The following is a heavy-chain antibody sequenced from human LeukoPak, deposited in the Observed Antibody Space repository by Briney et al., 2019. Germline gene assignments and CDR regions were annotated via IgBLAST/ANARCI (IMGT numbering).Heavy chain of an antibody. CDR3: ARYSDYFYYFDY. CDR1: GGSVSSGSYY. J-gene: IGHJ4*02. Sequence: PSETLSLTCTVSGGSVSSGSYYWSWIRQPPGKGLEWIGYIYYSGSTNYNPSLKSRVTISLDRSKNQFSLKLSSVTAAETAVYYCARYSDYFYYFDYWGQGTLVTVSS. D-gene: IGHD3-16*01. V-gene: IGHV4-61*01. CDR2: IYYSGST.